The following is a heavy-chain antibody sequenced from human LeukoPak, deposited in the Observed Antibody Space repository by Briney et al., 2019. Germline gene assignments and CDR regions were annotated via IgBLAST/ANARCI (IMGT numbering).Heavy chain of an antibody. Sequence: GGSLRLSCAASGFTFSSYAMSWVRQAPGKGLEWVSIISGSSDSTYYADSVKGRFTISRDNSKNTLYLQMNSLKAEDTAVYYCARDDDDFWSGYYPFDYWGQGTLVTVSS. CDR1: GFTFSSYA. V-gene: IGHV3-23*01. J-gene: IGHJ4*02. CDR3: ARDDDDFWSGYYPFDY. D-gene: IGHD3-3*01. CDR2: ISGSSDST.